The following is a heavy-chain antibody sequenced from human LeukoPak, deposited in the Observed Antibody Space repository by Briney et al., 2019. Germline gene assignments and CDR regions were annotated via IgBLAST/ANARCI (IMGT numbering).Heavy chain of an antibody. CDR3: AKDPIAVAGTGADY. CDR2: ISSSGSTI. D-gene: IGHD6-19*01. V-gene: IGHV3-48*03. Sequence: GGSLRLSCAASGLTFSSYEMNWVRQAPGKGLEWVSYISSSGSTIYYADSVKGRFTISRDNAKNSLYLQMNSLRAEDTAVYYCAKDPIAVAGTGADYWGQGTLVTVSS. CDR1: GLTFSSYE. J-gene: IGHJ4*02.